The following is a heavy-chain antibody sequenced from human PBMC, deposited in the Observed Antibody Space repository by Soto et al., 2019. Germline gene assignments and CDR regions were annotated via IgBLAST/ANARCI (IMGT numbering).Heavy chain of an antibody. CDR3: ARELGGMLWFISDDYYYYGMDA. Sequence: PGGSLRLSCAASGFTFSSYAMHWVRQAPGKGLEWVAVISYDGSNKYYADSVKGRFTISRDNSKNTLYLQMNSLRAEDTAVYYCARELGGMLWFISDDYYYYGMDAWGQGTTVTVSS. J-gene: IGHJ6*02. V-gene: IGHV3-30-3*01. CDR2: ISYDGSNK. CDR1: GFTFSSYA. D-gene: IGHD2-8*01.